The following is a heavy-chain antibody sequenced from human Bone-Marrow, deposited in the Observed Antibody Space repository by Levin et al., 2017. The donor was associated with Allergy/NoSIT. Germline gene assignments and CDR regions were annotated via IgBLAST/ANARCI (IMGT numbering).Heavy chain of an antibody. CDR3: ARDRVDLTNDYGMDV. V-gene: IGHV4-59*01. CDR2: IYYSGST. J-gene: IGHJ6*02. CDR1: GGSISSYY. Sequence: KSSETLSLTCTVSGGSISSYYWSWIRQPPGKGLEWIGYIYYSGSTNYNPSLKSRVTISVDTSKNQFSLKLSSVTAADTAVYYCARDRVDLTNDYGMDVWGQGTTVTVSS. D-gene: IGHD1-14*01.